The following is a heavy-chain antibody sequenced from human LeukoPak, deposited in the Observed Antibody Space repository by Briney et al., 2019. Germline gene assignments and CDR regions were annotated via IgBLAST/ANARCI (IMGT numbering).Heavy chain of an antibody. J-gene: IGHJ4*02. CDR3: ATGVDTFDY. Sequence: KTGGSLRLSCAASGFTVSSNYMSWVRQAPGKGLEWVSSISSSSSYIYYADSVKGRFTISRDNAKNSLYLQMNSLRAEDTAVYYCATGVDTFDYWGQGTLVTVSS. D-gene: IGHD5-18*01. CDR1: GFTVSSNY. CDR2: ISSSSSYI. V-gene: IGHV3-21*01.